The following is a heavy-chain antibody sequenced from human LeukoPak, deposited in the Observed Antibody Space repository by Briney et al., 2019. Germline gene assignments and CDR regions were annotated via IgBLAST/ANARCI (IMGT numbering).Heavy chain of an antibody. D-gene: IGHD6-13*01. J-gene: IGHJ4*02. Sequence: GGSLRLSCAASGFTLNNYVMGWVRQAPGEGLEWVSSIYLTSNMYYADSVEGRVTISRDSAKNSLYLQMNSLRAEDTAVYYCARGAAAGHFDNWGQGTLITVSS. CDR1: GFTLNNYV. V-gene: IGHV3-69-1*01. CDR2: IYLTSNM. CDR3: ARGAAAGHFDN.